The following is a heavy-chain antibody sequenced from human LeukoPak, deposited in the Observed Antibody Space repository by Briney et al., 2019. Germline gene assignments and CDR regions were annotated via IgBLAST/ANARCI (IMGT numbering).Heavy chain of an antibody. Sequence: APVKVSCEASGYILTGYYMHWVRQAPGQGLEWMGWINPITGGTNYAQRFQGRVTMTRDTSISTVYMELSRLRSDDTAVYYCARPYCNSRSCHDYFDYWGQGTLVTVSS. V-gene: IGHV1-2*02. CDR3: ARPYCNSRSCHDYFDY. J-gene: IGHJ4*02. CDR2: INPITGGT. D-gene: IGHD2/OR15-2a*01. CDR1: GYILTGYY.